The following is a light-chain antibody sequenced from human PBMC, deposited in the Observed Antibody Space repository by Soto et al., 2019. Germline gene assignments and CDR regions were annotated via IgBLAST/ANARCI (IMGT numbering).Light chain of an antibody. CDR3: QQYGRSPFT. CDR2: DAS. Sequence: LLTQSPATLSVSPGQRVTLSCRASQSISSYLAWYQQRPGQPSRLLIYDASNRATGIPARFSGSGSGTDFTLTISSLEPEDFAVYYCQQYGRSPFTFGPGTKVDIK. V-gene: IGKV3-11*01. J-gene: IGKJ3*01. CDR1: QSISSY.